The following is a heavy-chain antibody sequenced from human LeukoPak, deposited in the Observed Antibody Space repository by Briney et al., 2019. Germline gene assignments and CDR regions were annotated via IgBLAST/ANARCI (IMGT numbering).Heavy chain of an antibody. CDR1: GFTFGDYA. D-gene: IGHD2-2*01. Sequence: GGSLRLSCTASGFTFGDYAMSWFRQAPGKGLEWVGFIRSKAYGGTTEYAASVKGRFTISRDDSKSIAYLQMNSLKTEDTAVYYCTRDVASSTSSVRDNWFDPWGHGTLVTVSS. CDR2: IRSKAYGGTT. J-gene: IGHJ5*02. V-gene: IGHV3-49*03. CDR3: TRDVASSTSSVRDNWFDP.